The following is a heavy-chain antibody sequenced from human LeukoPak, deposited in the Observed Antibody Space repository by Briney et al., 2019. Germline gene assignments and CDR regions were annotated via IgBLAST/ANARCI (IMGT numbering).Heavy chain of an antibody. CDR1: GFPLSSYW. CDR2: INSGGSGT. CDR3: ARGRPHGNDY. V-gene: IGHV3-74*01. D-gene: IGHD4-23*01. J-gene: IGHJ4*02. Sequence: GGSLRLSCAASGFPLSSYWMHWVRQTAGKGLVWVSRINSGGSGTSYADSVEGRFTISRDNAKNTLYLQMNSLRVEDTAVYYCARGRPHGNDYWGQGTLVTVSS.